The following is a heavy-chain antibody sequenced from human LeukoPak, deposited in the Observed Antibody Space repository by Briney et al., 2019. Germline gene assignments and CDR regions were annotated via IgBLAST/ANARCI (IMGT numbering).Heavy chain of an antibody. CDR1: GFTFSSYG. Sequence: GGSLRLSCAASGFTFSSYGMHWVRQAPGKGLEWVAFIRYDGSNKYYADSVKGRFTISRDNSKNTLYLQMNSLRAEDTAVYYCAKEVSTGTTLFDYWGQGTLVTVSS. D-gene: IGHD1-1*01. CDR2: IRYDGSNK. CDR3: AKEVSTGTTLFDY. V-gene: IGHV3-30*02. J-gene: IGHJ4*02.